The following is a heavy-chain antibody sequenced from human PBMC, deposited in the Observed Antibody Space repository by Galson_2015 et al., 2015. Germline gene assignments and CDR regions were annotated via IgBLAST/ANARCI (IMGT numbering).Heavy chain of an antibody. CDR2: IYYSGST. CDR1: GGSISSYY. Sequence: ETLSLTCTVSGGSISSYYWSWIRQPPGKGLEWIGYIYYSGSTNCNPSLKSRVTISVDTSKNQFSLKLSSVTAADTAVYYCARRHWAAADDYYYYYMDVWGKGTTVTVSS. CDR3: ARRHWAAADDYYYYYMDV. V-gene: IGHV4-59*08. J-gene: IGHJ6*03. D-gene: IGHD6-13*01.